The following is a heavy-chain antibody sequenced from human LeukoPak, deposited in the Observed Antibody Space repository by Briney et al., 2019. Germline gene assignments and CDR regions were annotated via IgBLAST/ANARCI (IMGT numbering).Heavy chain of an antibody. Sequence: SETLSLTCAVYGGSFSGYYWSWIRQPPGKGLEWIGEINHSGSTNYNPSLKSRVTISVDTSKNQFSLKLSSVTAADTAVYYCARIGAPLSGYFDYWGQGTLVAVSS. J-gene: IGHJ4*02. CDR3: ARIGAPLSGYFDY. V-gene: IGHV4-34*01. CDR2: INHSGST. CDR1: GGSFSGYY. D-gene: IGHD2/OR15-2a*01.